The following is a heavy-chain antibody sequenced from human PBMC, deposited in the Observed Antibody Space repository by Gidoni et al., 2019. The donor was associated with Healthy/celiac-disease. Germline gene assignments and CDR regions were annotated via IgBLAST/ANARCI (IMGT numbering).Heavy chain of an antibody. Sequence: QLQLQESGPGLVKPSETLSLTCTVSGGSISSSSYYWGWIRQPPGKGLEWIGIIYYSGSTYSNPSLKSRVTISVDTSKNQFSLKLSSVTAADTAVYYCARVMYYYDSSGYYSYYYYYMDVWGKGTTVTVSS. J-gene: IGHJ6*03. CDR3: ARVMYYYDSSGYYSYYYYYMDV. V-gene: IGHV4-39*01. D-gene: IGHD3-22*01. CDR2: IYYSGST. CDR1: GGSISSSSYY.